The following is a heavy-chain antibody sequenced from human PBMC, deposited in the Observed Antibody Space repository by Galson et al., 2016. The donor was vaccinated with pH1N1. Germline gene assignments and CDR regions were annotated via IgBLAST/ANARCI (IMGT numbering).Heavy chain of an antibody. CDR3: AGGSSQRGILGPPYAMDV. CDR2: VDYTGNT. V-gene: IGHV4-30-2*01. Sequence: TLSLTCAVSGGSSTGGGSSWNRIRQPPGKGLEWLGYVDYTGNTYYNPSLKSRVTLLGDRSKNQFSLKLSSVTAADTAVYYCAGGSSQRGILGPPYAMDVWGQGTTVTVSS. D-gene: IGHD3/OR15-3a*01. CDR1: GGSSTGGGSS. J-gene: IGHJ6*02.